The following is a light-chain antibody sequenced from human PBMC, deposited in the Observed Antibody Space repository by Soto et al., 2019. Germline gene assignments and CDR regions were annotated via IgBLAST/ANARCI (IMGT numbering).Light chain of an antibody. Sequence: DIQMTQSPSTLSASVGDRVTITCRASQSISSWLAWYQQKPGKAPNLLIYTASSLQSGVPSRFGGSGSGTDFTLTINGLQPEDFATYYCQQAASFPITFGQRTRLENK. V-gene: IGKV1-12*01. CDR1: QSISSW. J-gene: IGKJ5*01. CDR3: QQAASFPIT. CDR2: TAS.